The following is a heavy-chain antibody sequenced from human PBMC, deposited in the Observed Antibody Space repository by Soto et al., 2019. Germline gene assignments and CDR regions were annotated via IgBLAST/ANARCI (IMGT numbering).Heavy chain of an antibody. J-gene: IGHJ4*02. CDR3: VRNLASGGTYYFDY. CDR2: VRNKANSYTT. Sequence: PGGSLRLSCAASGFTFSDHYMDWVRQAPGKGLEWIGRVRNKANSYTTEYAASVRGRFTVSIDDSKNSLYLQMNSLKTEDTAMYYCVRNLASGGTYYFDYWGQGTLVTVSS. V-gene: IGHV3-72*01. CDR1: GFTFSDHY. D-gene: IGHD2-15*01.